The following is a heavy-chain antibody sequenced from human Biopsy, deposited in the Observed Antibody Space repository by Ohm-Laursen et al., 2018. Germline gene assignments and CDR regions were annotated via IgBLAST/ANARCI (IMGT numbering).Heavy chain of an antibody. D-gene: IGHD3-22*01. Sequence: GSLRLSCTASGFPFHNYAMNWVRQAPRKGLEWVSGINAPGGKTYYADSVKGRFTISRDNAKKSLYLQLNSLRAEDTAVYYCATAIDRRFDYWGQGTLVTVSS. CDR2: INAPGGKT. V-gene: IGHV3-23*01. J-gene: IGHJ4*02. CDR3: ATAIDRRFDY. CDR1: GFPFHNYA.